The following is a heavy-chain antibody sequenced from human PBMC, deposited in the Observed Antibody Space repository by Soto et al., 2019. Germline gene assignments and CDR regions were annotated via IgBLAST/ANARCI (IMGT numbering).Heavy chain of an antibody. CDR2: IYSGGST. D-gene: IGHD6-13*01. Sequence: GGSLRLSCAASGFTVSSNYMSWVRQAPGKGLEWVSVIYSGGSTYYADSVKGRFTISRDNSKNTLYLQMNSLRAEDTAVYYCARTGYSSSWYNYWGQGTLVTVSS. J-gene: IGHJ4*02. CDR1: GFTVSSNY. CDR3: ARTGYSSSWYNY. V-gene: IGHV3-66*01.